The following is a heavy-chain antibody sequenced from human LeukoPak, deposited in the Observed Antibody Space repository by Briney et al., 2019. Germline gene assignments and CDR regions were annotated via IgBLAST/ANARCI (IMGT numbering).Heavy chain of an antibody. CDR1: GGSISNSSYY. CDR2: IYYSGST. V-gene: IGHV4-39*01. CDR3: ARHIVATITGVDY. D-gene: IGHD5-12*01. J-gene: IGHJ4*02. Sequence: PSETLSLTCTVSGGSISNSSYYWGWIRQPPGKGLEWIGSIYYSGSTYYNPSLKSRVTISVDTSKNQFSLKLSSVTAADTAVYYCARHIVATITGVDYWGQGTLVTVSS.